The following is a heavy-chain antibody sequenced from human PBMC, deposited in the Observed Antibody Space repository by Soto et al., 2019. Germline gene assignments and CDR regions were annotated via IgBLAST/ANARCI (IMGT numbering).Heavy chain of an antibody. V-gene: IGHV3-74*01. D-gene: IGHD3-9*01. CDR2: INSDGSST. CDR1: GFTFSSYW. CDR3: ASALDSSGAKYYDILTGSLY. Sequence: PGGSLRLSCAASGFTFSSYWMHWVRQAPGKGLVWVSRINSDGSSTSYADSVKGRFTISRDNAKNTLYLQMNSLRAEDTAVYYCASALDSSGAKYYDILTGSLYWGQGTLVTVSS. J-gene: IGHJ4*02.